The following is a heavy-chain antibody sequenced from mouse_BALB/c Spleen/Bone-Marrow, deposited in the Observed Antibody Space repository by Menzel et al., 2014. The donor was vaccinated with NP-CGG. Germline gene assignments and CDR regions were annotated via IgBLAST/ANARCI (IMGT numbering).Heavy chain of an antibody. V-gene: IGHV5-17*02. J-gene: IGHJ3*01. CDR2: ISSGSSTY. Sequence: EVMLVESGGGLVQPGGSRKLSCAASGFTFSSFGMHWFRQPPEKGLEWVAYISSGSSTYYYADTVKGRFTISRDNPKNTLFLQMTTLRSEDTAMYYCARGGNYAWSDYWGQGTLVTVSA. CDR3: ARGGNYAWSDY. D-gene: IGHD2-1*01. CDR1: GFTFSSFG.